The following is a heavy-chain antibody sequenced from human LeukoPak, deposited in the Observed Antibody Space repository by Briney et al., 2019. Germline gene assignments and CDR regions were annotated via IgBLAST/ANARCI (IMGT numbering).Heavy chain of an antibody. CDR3: ARDLPGGYSYGL. CDR2: IDSDGSGT. D-gene: IGHD5-18*01. V-gene: IGHV3-74*01. CDR1: GFTFSSYW. J-gene: IGHJ1*01. Sequence: LSGGSLRLSCAASGFTFSSYWMRWVRHAPGKGLVWVSHIDSDGSGTTYADSVKGRLTISRDNAKNTLYLQMNSLRAEDTAVYYCARDLPGGYSYGLWGQGTLVTVSS.